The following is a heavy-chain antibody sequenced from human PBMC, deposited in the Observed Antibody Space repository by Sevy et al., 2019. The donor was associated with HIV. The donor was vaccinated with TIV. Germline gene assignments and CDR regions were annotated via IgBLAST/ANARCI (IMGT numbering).Heavy chain of an antibody. CDR3: ARADY. CDR2: IYSGGIT. J-gene: IGHJ4*02. CDR1: GFTISSNY. V-gene: IGHV3-53*01. Sequence: GGCLRLSCAASGFTISSNYMTWVRQAPGKGLEWVSIIYSGGITHYADSVKGRFTISRDNSKNTLYLQMNSLRAEDTAVYYCARADYWGQGTLVTVSS.